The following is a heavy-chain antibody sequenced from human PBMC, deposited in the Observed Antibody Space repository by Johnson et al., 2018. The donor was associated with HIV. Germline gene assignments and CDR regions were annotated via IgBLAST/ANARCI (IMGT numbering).Heavy chain of an antibody. CDR3: AKDHGYSSSPVEAFDI. CDR2: IKQDGSEK. Sequence: VQLLESGGGLVQPGGSLRLSCAASGFTFSSYWMSWVRQAPGKGLEWVANIKQDGSEKYYVDAVKGRFNISRDNAKNSLYLQMNSLRAEDTALYYCAKDHGYSSSPVEAFDIWGQGTMVTVSS. J-gene: IGHJ3*02. CDR1: GFTFSSYW. V-gene: IGHV3-7*01. D-gene: IGHD6-13*01.